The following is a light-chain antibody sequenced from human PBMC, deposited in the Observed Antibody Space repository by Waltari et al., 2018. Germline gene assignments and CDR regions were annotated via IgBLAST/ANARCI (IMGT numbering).Light chain of an antibody. CDR1: SSDIGDYKS. CDR2: EVN. CDR3: CSYVGASTSIL. V-gene: IGLV2-11*01. J-gene: IGLJ7*01. Sequence: QAVLTQPPSVSGSPGQSVTISCSGASSDIGDYKSISCYQQLPGTAPKLILYEVNKRPSGVSARFSGSKSGNAASLTISGLQADDEADYYCCSYVGASTSILFGGGTRLTVL.